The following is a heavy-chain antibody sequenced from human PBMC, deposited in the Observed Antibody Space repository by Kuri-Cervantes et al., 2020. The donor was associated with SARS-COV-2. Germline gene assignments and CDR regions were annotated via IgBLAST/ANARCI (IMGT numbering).Heavy chain of an antibody. J-gene: IGHJ4*02. V-gene: IGHV3-11*04. D-gene: IGHD3-22*01. CDR1: GFTVSSNY. CDR3: ARAGDITMIVEYYFDY. Sequence: GESLKISCAASGFTVSSNYMSWVRQAPGKGLEWVSYISSSGSTIYYADSVKGRFTISRDNAKNSLYLQMNSLRAEDTAVYYCARAGDITMIVEYYFDYWGQGTLVTVSS. CDR2: ISSSGSTI.